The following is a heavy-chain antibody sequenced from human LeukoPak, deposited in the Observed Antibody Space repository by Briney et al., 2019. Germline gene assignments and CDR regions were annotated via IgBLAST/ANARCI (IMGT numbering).Heavy chain of an antibody. D-gene: IGHD6-13*01. CDR2: IYYSGNT. Sequence: SETLSLTCTVSGGSISSYYWSWIRQPPGKGLEWIGYIYYSGNTNYNPSLKSRFTISVDTSKNQFSLKLSSVTAADTAVYYCARSIAAAGLTFDPWGQGTLVTVSS. V-gene: IGHV4-59*01. J-gene: IGHJ5*02. CDR3: ARSIAAAGLTFDP. CDR1: GGSISSYY.